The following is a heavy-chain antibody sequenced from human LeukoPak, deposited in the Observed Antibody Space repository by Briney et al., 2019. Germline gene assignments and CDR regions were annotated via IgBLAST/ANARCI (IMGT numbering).Heavy chain of an antibody. CDR3: ARLLLYVYYFDY. D-gene: IGHD2-21*01. CDR1: GGSISSGDYY. CDR2: IYYSGST. V-gene: IGHV4-30-4*01. Sequence: SETLSLTCTVSGGSISSGDYYWSWIRQPPGKGLEWIGYIYYSGSTYYNQSLKSRVTISVDTSKNQFSLKLSSVTAADTAVYYCARLLLYVYYFDYWGQGTLVTVSS. J-gene: IGHJ4*02.